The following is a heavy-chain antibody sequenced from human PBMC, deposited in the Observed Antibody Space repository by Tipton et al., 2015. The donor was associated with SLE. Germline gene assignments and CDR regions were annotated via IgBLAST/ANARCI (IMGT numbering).Heavy chain of an antibody. CDR3: ARSALQFDALDI. D-gene: IGHD4-11*01. CDR2: IGTAGDT. Sequence: SLRLSCAASGFTFSSYDMHWVRQATGKGLEWVSAIGTAGDTYYPGSVKGRFTISRENAKNSLYLQMNSLRAGDTAVYYCARSALQFDALDIWGQGTMVTVSS. V-gene: IGHV3-13*01. CDR1: GFTFSSYD. J-gene: IGHJ3*02.